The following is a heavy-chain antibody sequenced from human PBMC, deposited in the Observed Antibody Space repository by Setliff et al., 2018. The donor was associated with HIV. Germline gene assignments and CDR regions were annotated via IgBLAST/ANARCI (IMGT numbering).Heavy chain of an antibody. J-gene: IGHJ4*02. D-gene: IGHD1-26*01. CDR1: GFTVSSNY. CDR2: IYSDGRT. V-gene: IGHV3-66*01. CDR3: ARDWGGATVFFDY. Sequence: GGSLRLSCAASGFTVSSNYMGWVRQAPGMGLEWVSVIYSDGRTNYADSVKGRLTLSRDNSKNTLYLQINSLRAEDTVVCYWARDWGGATVFFDYWGQGTLVTVSS.